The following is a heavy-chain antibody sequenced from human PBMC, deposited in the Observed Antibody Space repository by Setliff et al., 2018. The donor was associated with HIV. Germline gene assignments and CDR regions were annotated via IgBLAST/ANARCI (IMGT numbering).Heavy chain of an antibody. V-gene: IGHV4-39*07. J-gene: IGHJ4*02. CDR1: GGSISTNSYY. CDR3: ARKYSGFGWGFDL. CDR2: IYMTGRT. Sequence: SETLSLTCTVSGGSISTNSYYWGWIRQSPGKGLEWVGYIYMTGRTTYNPSLKRRVTMSVDTSKNQISLRLTSVTVADAAVYYCARKYSGFGWGFDLWGQGTLVTVSS. D-gene: IGHD5-12*01.